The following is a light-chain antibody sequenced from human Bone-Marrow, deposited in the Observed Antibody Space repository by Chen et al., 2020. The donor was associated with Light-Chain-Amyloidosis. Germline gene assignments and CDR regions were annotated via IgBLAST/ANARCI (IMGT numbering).Light chain of an antibody. CDR1: GNDVGIYKL. J-gene: IGLJ2*01. CDR3: CSFAGGVVP. CDR2: EAT. Sequence: QSALSQPASVSGSPGQPISISCTGAGNDVGIYKLVSWYQHHPGKAPKLIIYEATARLSGVSTRFSGSQSGNTASLTISGLQAEDEADYYCCSFAGGVVPFGGGTKVTVL. V-gene: IGLV2-23*01.